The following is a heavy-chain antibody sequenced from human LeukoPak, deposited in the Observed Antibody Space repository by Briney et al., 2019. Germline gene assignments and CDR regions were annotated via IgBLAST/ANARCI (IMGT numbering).Heavy chain of an antibody. D-gene: IGHD4-17*01. CDR2: IYSGGST. V-gene: IGHV3-53*04. Sequence: PGGSLRLSCAASGFTVSSNYMSWVRQAPGKGLEWVSVIYSGGSTYYADSVKGRFTISRHNSKNTLYLQMNSLRAEDTAVYYCARDAPLTYYGYYYYGMDVWGQGTTVTVSS. CDR1: GFTVSSNY. J-gene: IGHJ6*02. CDR3: ARDAPLTYYGYYYYGMDV.